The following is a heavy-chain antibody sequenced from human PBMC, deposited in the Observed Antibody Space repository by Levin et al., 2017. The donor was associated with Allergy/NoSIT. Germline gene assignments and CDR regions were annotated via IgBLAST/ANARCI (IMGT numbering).Heavy chain of an antibody. Sequence: GGSLRLSCTASGFTFGDYAMSWFRQAPGKGLEWVGFIRSKAYGGTTEYAASVKGRFTISRDDSKSIAYLQMNSLKTEDTAVYYCTRAPLSWGVYYFDYWGQGTLVTVSS. CDR3: TRAPLSWGVYYFDY. D-gene: IGHD3-16*01. J-gene: IGHJ4*02. CDR2: IRSKAYGGTT. V-gene: IGHV3-49*03. CDR1: GFTFGDYA.